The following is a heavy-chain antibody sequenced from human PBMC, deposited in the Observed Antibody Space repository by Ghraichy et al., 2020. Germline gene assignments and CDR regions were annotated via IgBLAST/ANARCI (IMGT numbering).Heavy chain of an antibody. CDR1: GFTFSSYG. CDR3: ATPGMVRGIIMGY. CDR2: IRYDGSNK. J-gene: IGHJ4*02. V-gene: IGHV3-30*02. D-gene: IGHD3-10*01. Sequence: GGSLRLSCAASGFTFSSYGMHWVRQAPGKGLEWVAFIRYDGSNKYYADSVKGRFTISRDNSKNTLYLQMNSLRAEDTAVYYCATPGMVRGIIMGYWGQGTLVTVSS.